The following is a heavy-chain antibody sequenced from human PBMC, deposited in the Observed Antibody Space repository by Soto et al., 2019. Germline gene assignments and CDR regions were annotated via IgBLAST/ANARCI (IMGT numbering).Heavy chain of an antibody. CDR2: IYHSGST. V-gene: IGHV4-30-2*01. Sequence: SETLSLTCAVSGGSISSGGYSWSWIRQPPGKGLEWIGYIYHSGSTYYNPSLKSRVTISVDRSKNQFSLKLSSVTAADTAVYYCARGHYYDSSGSPYYFDYWGQGTLVTAPQ. CDR1: GGSISSGGYS. D-gene: IGHD3-22*01. CDR3: ARGHYYDSSGSPYYFDY. J-gene: IGHJ4*02.